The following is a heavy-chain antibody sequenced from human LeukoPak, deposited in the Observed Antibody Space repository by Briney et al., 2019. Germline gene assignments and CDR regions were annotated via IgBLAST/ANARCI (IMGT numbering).Heavy chain of an antibody. CDR3: ARRIAEAGTAFDI. J-gene: IGHJ3*02. Sequence: SVNVSCKASGYIFTSYYMHWVRQAPGQGLEWMGIINPSGGSTSYAQKFQGRVTMTRDMSTSTVNMELSSLRSEDTAVYYCARRIAEAGTAFDIWGQGTMVTVSS. V-gene: IGHV1-46*01. CDR1: GYIFTSYY. D-gene: IGHD6-19*01. CDR2: INPSGGST.